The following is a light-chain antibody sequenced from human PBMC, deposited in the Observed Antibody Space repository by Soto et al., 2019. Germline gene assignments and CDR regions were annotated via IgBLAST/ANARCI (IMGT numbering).Light chain of an antibody. V-gene: IGLV1-44*01. CDR2: SNN. CDR1: SSNIGSNT. CDR3: AAWDDSLSGQV. J-gene: IGLJ2*01. Sequence: QSVLTQPPSASGTPGQRVTISCSGSSSNIGSNTVNWYQQLPGTAPKLLIYSNNQRPSGVPDRFSGSKSGTSASLAIRGLQSEDEADYYCAAWDDSLSGQVFGGGTKLTVL.